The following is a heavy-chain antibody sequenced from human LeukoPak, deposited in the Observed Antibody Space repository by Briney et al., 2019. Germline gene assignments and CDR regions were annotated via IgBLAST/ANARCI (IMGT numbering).Heavy chain of an antibody. J-gene: IGHJ4*02. CDR1: GGSISSYY. V-gene: IGHV4-59*01. D-gene: IGHD2-15*01. Sequence: SETLSLTCTVSGGSISSYYWSWIRQPPGKGLEWIGYIYYSESTNYNPSLKSRVTISVDTSKNQFSLKLSSVIAADTAVYYCASGYCSGGSCYSGYWGQGTLVTVSS. CDR2: IYYSEST. CDR3: ASGYCSGGSCYSGY.